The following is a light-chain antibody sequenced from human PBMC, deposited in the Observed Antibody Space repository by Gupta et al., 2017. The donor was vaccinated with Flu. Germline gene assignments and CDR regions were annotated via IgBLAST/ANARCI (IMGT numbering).Light chain of an antibody. Sequence: QAVVTQEPSLTVSPGGTVTLTCGSSTGPVTSAHYPYWFQQKPGQAPTTLIYDTNNKQSWTPARFSGSLLGGKAALTLSGALPEDEAEYFCLVTYNNARLWVFGGGTKLT. CDR3: LVTYNNARLWV. J-gene: IGLJ3*02. CDR1: TGPVTSAHY. V-gene: IGLV7-46*01. CDR2: DTN.